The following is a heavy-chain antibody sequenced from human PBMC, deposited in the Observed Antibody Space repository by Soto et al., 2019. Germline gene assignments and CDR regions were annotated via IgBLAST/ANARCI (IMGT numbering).Heavy chain of an antibody. CDR3: ARDGRQLERRGDY. CDR1: GFTFSSYS. J-gene: IGHJ4*02. CDR2: ISSSSSYI. V-gene: IGHV3-21*01. Sequence: EVQLVESGGGLVKPGGSLRLSCAASGFTFSSYSMNWVRQAPGKGLEWVSSISSSSSYIYYADSVKGRFTISRDNAKYSLYLQMNSLRAEDTAVYYCARDGRQLERRGDYWGQGTLVTVSS. D-gene: IGHD1-1*01.